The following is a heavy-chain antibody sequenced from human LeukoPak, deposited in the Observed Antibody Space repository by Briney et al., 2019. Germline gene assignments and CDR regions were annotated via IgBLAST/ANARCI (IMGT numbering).Heavy chain of an antibody. J-gene: IGHJ5*02. CDR2: IYPGDSDT. D-gene: IGHD6-13*01. V-gene: IGHV5-51*01. CDR3: ARLEAAAGGWFDP. CDR1: GYSFTSYW. Sequence: GESLRISCKGSGYSFTSYWIGWVRQMPGKGLEWMGIIYPGDSDTRYSPSFQGQVTISADKSSSTAYLQWSSLKASDTAMYYCARLEAAAGGWFDPWGQGTLVTVSS.